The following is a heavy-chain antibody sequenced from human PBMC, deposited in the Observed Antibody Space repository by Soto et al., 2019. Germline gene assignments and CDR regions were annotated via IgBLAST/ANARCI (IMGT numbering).Heavy chain of an antibody. CDR2: IIPIFGTA. J-gene: IGHJ5*02. V-gene: IGHV1-69*01. Sequence: ASGGTFSSYAISWVRQAPGQGLEWMGGIIPIFGTANYAQKFQGRVTITADESTSTAYMELSSLRSEDTAVYYRARTEIYIVVVVAATLENWFDPWGQGTLVTVSS. CDR3: ARTEIYIVVVVAATLENWFDP. CDR1: GGTFSSYA. D-gene: IGHD2-15*01.